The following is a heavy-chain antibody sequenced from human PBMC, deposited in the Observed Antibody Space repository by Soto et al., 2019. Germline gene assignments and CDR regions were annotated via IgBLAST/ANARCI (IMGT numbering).Heavy chain of an antibody. Sequence: QVQLQESGPGLVKPSQTLSLTCTVSGGSISGGGCYWSWIRQHPGKGLEWIGYIYYSGSTYYNPSLKGRVSISLDTSKNQFSLKLSSLTAAETAVYYCARVGRLGSVVTPVHNYSDPWGQGTLVTVSS. V-gene: IGHV4-31*03. CDR2: IYYSGST. CDR3: ARVGRLGSVVTPVHNYSDP. J-gene: IGHJ5*02. CDR1: GGSISGGGCY. D-gene: IGHD2-21*02.